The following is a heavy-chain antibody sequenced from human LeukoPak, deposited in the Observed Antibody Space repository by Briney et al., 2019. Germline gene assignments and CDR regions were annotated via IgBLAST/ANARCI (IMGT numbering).Heavy chain of an antibody. V-gene: IGHV3-23*01. CDR2: ISGSGGST. Sequence: GGSLRLSCAASGFTFSSYAMSWVRQAPGKGLEWVSAISGSGGSTYYADSVKGRFTISRDNSKNTLYLQMNSLRAEDTAVYYCAKDGRYCSGGSCSGYWGQGTLVTVSS. CDR3: AKDGRYCSGGSCSGY. CDR1: GFTFSSYA. D-gene: IGHD2-15*01. J-gene: IGHJ4*02.